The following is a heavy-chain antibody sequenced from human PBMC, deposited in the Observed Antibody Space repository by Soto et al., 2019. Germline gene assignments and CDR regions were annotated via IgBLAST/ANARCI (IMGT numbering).Heavy chain of an antibody. D-gene: IGHD5-18*01. CDR2: ISSGSSDT. Sequence: GGSLKLSLEASGFTFSRVSMTWLSQDPGKGLEWVASISSGSSDTWYADSVKGRFTISKDNSKNTLYMQMKRLRAEDTAVYYCATFPQLWRFDIWGQGTMVTVSS. J-gene: IGHJ3*02. CDR1: GFTFSRVS. V-gene: IGHV3-21*04. CDR3: ATFPQLWRFDI.